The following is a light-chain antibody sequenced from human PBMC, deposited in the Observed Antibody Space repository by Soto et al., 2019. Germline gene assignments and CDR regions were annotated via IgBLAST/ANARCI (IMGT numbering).Light chain of an antibody. J-gene: IGKJ4*01. CDR3: QQRSSWPLT. V-gene: IGKV3-11*01. Sequence: EIVLTQSPATLSLSPGERATLSCTASQSVRSYLAWYQHKPGQVPRLLIYDISSRATGIPARFSGSGSGTDFNLTISSLEPEDFAVYYCQQRSSWPLTFGGGTKVEIK. CDR1: QSVRSY. CDR2: DIS.